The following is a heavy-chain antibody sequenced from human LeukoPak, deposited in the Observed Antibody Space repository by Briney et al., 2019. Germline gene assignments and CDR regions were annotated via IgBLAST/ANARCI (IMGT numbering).Heavy chain of an antibody. V-gene: IGHV4-59*08. CDR2: IYYSNT. Sequence: SSETLSLTCTVSGGSISSYYWSWIRQPPGKGLESIGYIYYSNTNYNPSLKSRVTISVDTSKNQFSLKLSSATAADTAVYYCARLKYGDYGLYYFDYWGQGTLVTVSS. J-gene: IGHJ4*02. CDR1: GGSISSYY. D-gene: IGHD4-17*01. CDR3: ARLKYGDYGLYYFDY.